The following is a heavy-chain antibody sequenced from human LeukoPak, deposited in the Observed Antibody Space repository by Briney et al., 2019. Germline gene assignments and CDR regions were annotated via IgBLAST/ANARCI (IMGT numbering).Heavy chain of an antibody. Sequence: SETLSLTCTVSGGSISSGGYYWSWIRQPPGKGLEWIGYVYHSGSTYYNPSLKSRVTISVDRSKNQFSLKLSSVTAADTAVYYCARSYDSSGYYYHPFDYWGQGTLVTVSS. D-gene: IGHD3-22*01. J-gene: IGHJ4*02. V-gene: IGHV4-30-2*01. CDR2: VYHSGST. CDR1: GGSISSGGYY. CDR3: ARSYDSSGYYYHPFDY.